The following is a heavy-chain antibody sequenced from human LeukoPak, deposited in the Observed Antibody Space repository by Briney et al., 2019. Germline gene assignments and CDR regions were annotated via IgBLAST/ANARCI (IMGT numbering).Heavy chain of an antibody. J-gene: IGHJ6*02. D-gene: IGHD3-9*01. CDR1: GFIFSRYW. Sequence: GGSLRLSCATSGFIFSRYWMSWVRQAPGKGLEWVANINQDESERNYADSVRGRFTISRDNAKNTLYLQMNTLRVEDTAVYYCTRDLMDYDVSTGLHHYYMDVWGQGTTVTVSS. CDR3: TRDLMDYDVSTGLHHYYMDV. CDR2: INQDESER. V-gene: IGHV3-7*01.